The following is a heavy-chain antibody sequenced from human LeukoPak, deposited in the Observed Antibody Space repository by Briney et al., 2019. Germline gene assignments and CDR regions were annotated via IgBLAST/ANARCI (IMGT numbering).Heavy chain of an antibody. J-gene: IGHJ4*02. V-gene: IGHV1-3*01. D-gene: IGHD6-19*01. Sequence: GASVKVSCKASGYTFTSYAMHWVRQAPGQRLEWMGWINAGNGNTKYSQKFQGRVTITRDTSASTAYMELSSLRSEDTAVYYCARAPKTLPGYSSGWPPRDYWGQGTLVTVPP. CDR2: INAGNGNT. CDR3: ARAPKTLPGYSSGWPPRDY. CDR1: GYTFTSYA.